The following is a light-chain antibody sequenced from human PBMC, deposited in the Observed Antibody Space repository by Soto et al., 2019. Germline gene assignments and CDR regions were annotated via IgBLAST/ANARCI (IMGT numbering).Light chain of an antibody. CDR2: AAS. V-gene: IGKV1-39*01. CDR3: QQGYSTPIT. Sequence: DIQMTQSPSSLSASLGDRVSITCRARQSISSYLNWYQQKPGKAPKLLIYAASNLQSGVPSRFSGSGSGTDFALTISSLQPEDFATYYCQQGYSTPITFGQGTRLEIK. CDR1: QSISSY. J-gene: IGKJ5*01.